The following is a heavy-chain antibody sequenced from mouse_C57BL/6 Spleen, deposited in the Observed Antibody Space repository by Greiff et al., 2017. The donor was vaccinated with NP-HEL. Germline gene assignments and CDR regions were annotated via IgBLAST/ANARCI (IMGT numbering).Heavy chain of an antibody. CDR1: GFTFSSYG. J-gene: IGHJ1*03. CDR3: ARHSYDDYDRDWYFDV. D-gene: IGHD2-4*01. V-gene: IGHV5-6*01. CDR2: ISSGGSYT. Sequence: EVQVVESGGDLVKPGGSLKLSCAASGFTFSSYGMSWVRQTPDKRLEWVATISSGGSYTYYPDRVKGRFTISRDNAKNTLYLQMSSLKSEDTAMYYCARHSYDDYDRDWYFDVWGTGTTVTVSS.